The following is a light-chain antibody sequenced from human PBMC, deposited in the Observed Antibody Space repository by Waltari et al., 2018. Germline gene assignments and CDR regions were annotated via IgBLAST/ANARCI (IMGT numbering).Light chain of an antibody. V-gene: IGLV2-14*01. Sequence: QSALTQPASVSGSPGQSITISCTGTSSDVGGYNYVSWLQQHPGRAPKLIISEVSHRPSGVSGRFSGSKSANTASLTISGLQTEDEADYYCTSFTGAASWVFGAGTKVTV. J-gene: IGLJ3*02. CDR2: EVS. CDR1: SSDVGGYNY. CDR3: TSFTGAASWV.